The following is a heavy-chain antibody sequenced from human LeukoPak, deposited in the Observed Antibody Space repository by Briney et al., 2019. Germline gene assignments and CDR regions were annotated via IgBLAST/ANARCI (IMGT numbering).Heavy chain of an antibody. CDR2: INHSGST. J-gene: IGHJ4*02. D-gene: IGHD3-10*01. CDR1: GGSFSGYY. CDR3: ARGGNGSGRPFYY. V-gene: IGHV4-34*01. Sequence: PSETLSLTCAVYGGSFSGYYWSWIRQPPGKGLEWIGEINHSGSTNYNPSLKSRVTISVDTSKNQFSLKLSSVTAADTAVYYCARGGNGSGRPFYYLGQGTLVTGS.